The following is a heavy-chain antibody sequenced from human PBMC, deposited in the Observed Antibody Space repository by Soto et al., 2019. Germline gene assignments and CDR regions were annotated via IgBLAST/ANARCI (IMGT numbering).Heavy chain of an antibody. V-gene: IGHV3-23*01. J-gene: IGHJ5*02. CDR2: ISGSGGST. CDR3: AKDSSSSPRWFDP. CDR1: VFTFSGYA. Sequence: GGSLRLSCAASVFTFSGYAMSWVRQAPGKGLEWVSAISGSGGSTYYADSVKGRFTISRDNSKNTLYLQMNSLRAEDTAVYYCAKDSSSSPRWFDPWGQGTLVTVSS. D-gene: IGHD6-13*01.